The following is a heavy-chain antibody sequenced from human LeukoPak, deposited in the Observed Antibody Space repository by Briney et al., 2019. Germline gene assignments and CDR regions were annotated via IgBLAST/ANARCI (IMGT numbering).Heavy chain of an antibody. CDR3: ARRRYYDGSGYLE. CDR1: GDSVSRSDSY. D-gene: IGHD3-22*01. V-gene: IGHV4-39*01. J-gene: IGHJ1*01. CDR2: IYYSGRT. Sequence: PSETLSLTCSVSGDSVSRSDSYWDWIRQPPGKGLEWIVTIYYSGRTYYSPSLKSRVTMSVDPSNNQFSLNLRSVTAADTAVYYCARRRYYDGSGYLEWGQGTLLSVSS.